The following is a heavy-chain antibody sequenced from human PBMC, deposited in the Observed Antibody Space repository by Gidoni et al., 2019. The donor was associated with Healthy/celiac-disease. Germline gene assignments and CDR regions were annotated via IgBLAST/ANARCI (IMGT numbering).Heavy chain of an antibody. CDR3: AKGDYGDYEELGNWFDP. Sequence: RLSCAASGFTFSSYAMSWVRQAPGKGLEWVSAISGSGGSTYYADSVKGRFTISRDNSKNTLYLQMNSLRAEDTAVYYCAKGDYGDYEELGNWFDPWGQGTLVTVSS. CDR1: GFTFSSYA. D-gene: IGHD4-17*01. J-gene: IGHJ5*02. V-gene: IGHV3-23*01. CDR2: ISGSGGST.